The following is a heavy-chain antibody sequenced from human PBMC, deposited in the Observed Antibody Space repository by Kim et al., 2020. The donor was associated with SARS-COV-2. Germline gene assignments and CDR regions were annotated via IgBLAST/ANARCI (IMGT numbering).Heavy chain of an antibody. J-gene: IGHJ3*02. CDR1: GYTFTGYY. CDR2: INPNSGGT. V-gene: IGHV1-2*02. D-gene: IGHD3-22*01. Sequence: ASVKVSCKASGYTFTGYYMHWVRQAPGQGLEWMGWINPNSGGTNYAQKFQGRVTMTRDTSISTAYMELSRLRSDDTAVYYCATLSDYYDSSGYYSDAFDIWGQGTMVTVSS. CDR3: ATLSDYYDSSGYYSDAFDI.